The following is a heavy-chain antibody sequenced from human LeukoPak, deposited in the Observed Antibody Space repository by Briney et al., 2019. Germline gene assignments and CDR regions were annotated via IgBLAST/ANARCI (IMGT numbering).Heavy chain of an antibody. CDR2: ISSSGSTI. V-gene: IGHV3-48*03. CDR3: ANIWITGY. CDR1: GFTFSSYE. Sequence: GGSLRLSCAASGFTFSSYEMNWVRQAPGKGLEWVSYISSSGSTIYYADSVKGRFTISRDNAKNSVYLQMNGLRAEDTAVYYCANIWITGYWGQGTLVTVSS. D-gene: IGHD1-14*01. J-gene: IGHJ4*02.